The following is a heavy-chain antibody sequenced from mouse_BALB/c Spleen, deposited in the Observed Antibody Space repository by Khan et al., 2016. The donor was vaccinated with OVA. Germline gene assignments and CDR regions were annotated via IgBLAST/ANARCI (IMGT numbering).Heavy chain of an antibody. CDR3: TRGRNYFGSRFYFDY. D-gene: IGHD1-1*01. CDR1: GYAFSSYS. Sequence: EVELVESGGGLVKPGGSLKLSCAASGYAFSSYSRSWVRQTPEKRQEWDATITSGGSYTHYPDSVKGRFTISRDKSKNTLYLQMSSLKPEDKARSYVTRGRNYFGSRFYFDYWGQGTTLTVSS. V-gene: IGHV5-6-4*01. CDR2: ITSGGSYT. J-gene: IGHJ2*01.